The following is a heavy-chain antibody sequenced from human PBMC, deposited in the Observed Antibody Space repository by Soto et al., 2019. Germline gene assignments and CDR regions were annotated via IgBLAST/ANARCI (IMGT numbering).Heavy chain of an antibody. CDR3: ARDGDCSGGSCYSRGGYFDY. J-gene: IGHJ4*02. CDR1: GFTFSSYA. V-gene: IGHV3-30-3*01. Sequence: QVQLVESGGGVVQPGRSLRLSCAASGFTFSSYAMHWVRQAPGKGLEWVAVISYDGSNKYYADSVKGRFTISRDNSKNPXYPXMTSLRAEDTAVDYCARDGDCSGGSCYSRGGYFDYWGQGTLVTVSS. CDR2: ISYDGSNK. D-gene: IGHD2-15*01.